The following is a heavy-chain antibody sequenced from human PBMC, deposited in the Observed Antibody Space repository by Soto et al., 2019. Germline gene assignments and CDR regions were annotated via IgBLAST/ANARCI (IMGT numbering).Heavy chain of an antibody. V-gene: IGHV3-23*01. J-gene: IGHJ4*01. CDR3: AKDRRYNQHLVHPQYY. Sequence: GGSLRLSCAASGFTFSSYAMSWVRQAPGKGLEWVSAISGSGGSTYYADSVKGRFTISRDNSKNTLYLQMNSLRAEDTAVYYCAKDRRYNQHLVHPQYYRGQGTLVTVSS. CDR1: GFTFSSYA. CDR2: ISGSGGST. D-gene: IGHD6-13*01.